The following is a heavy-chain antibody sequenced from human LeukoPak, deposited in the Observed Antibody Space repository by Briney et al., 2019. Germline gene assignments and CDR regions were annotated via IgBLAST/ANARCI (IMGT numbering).Heavy chain of an antibody. CDR2: IHHSGRT. CDR1: SYSMSIGNY. V-gene: IGHV4-38-2*02. Sequence: SETLSLTCAVSSYSMSIGNYWGWIRQPPGKGLEWIGSIHHSGRTYYNPSLKSRVTISVDTSKDQFSLKLSSVTAADTAVYYCARDLARESYFYYMDVWGKGTTVTVSS. CDR3: ARDLARESYFYYMDV. J-gene: IGHJ6*03.